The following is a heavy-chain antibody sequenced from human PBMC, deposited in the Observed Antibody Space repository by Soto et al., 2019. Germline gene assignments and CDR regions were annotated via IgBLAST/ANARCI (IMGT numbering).Heavy chain of an antibody. Sequence: ASVKVSCKASGYPFTSYDINWVRQATGQGLEWMGWMNPNSGNTGYAQKFQGRVTMTRNTSISTAYMELSSLRSEDTAVYYCAREKVRGFLYGLDDWGQVTTVTVSS. V-gene: IGHV1-8*01. J-gene: IGHJ6*02. CDR1: GYPFTSYD. CDR3: AREKVRGFLYGLDD. D-gene: IGHD3-10*01. CDR2: MNPNSGNT.